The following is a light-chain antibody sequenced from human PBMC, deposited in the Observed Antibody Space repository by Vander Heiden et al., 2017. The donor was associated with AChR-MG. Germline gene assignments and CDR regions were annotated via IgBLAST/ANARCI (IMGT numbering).Light chain of an antibody. J-gene: IGLJ2*01. V-gene: IGLV1-40*01. CDR2: GNS. Sequence: QSVLTQPPSVSGAPGQRVTISCTGNSSNIRAGYDVHWYQQLPGTAPKLLIYGNSNRPSGVPDRFSGSKSGTSASLAITGLQAEDEADYYCQSYDSSLSDVVFGGGTKLTVL. CDR3: QSYDSSLSDVV. CDR1: SSNIRAGYD.